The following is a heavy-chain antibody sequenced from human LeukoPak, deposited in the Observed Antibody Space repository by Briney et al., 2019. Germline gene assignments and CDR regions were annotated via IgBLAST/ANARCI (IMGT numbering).Heavy chain of an antibody. D-gene: IGHD6-13*01. CDR2: LFYSGST. CDR1: GGSISSSYF. CDR3: ARGGVRQLTNFFDY. Sequence: SETLSLTCTVSGGSISSSYFWGWIRQPPGKGLEWIGSLFYSGSTYYNPSLKSRVIISVDTSKNQFSLKLTSVTAADTAVYYCARGGVRQLTNFFDYWTREPWSPSP. J-gene: IGHJ4*02. V-gene: IGHV4-39*07.